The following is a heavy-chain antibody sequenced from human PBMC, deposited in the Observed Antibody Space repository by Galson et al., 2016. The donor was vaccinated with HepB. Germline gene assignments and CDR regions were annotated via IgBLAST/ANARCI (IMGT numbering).Heavy chain of an antibody. CDR1: AFSLNTAGVN. D-gene: IGHD3-16*01. CDR2: IYWNGNK. CDR3: AHVNYRITFGGVAVEAWFAR. J-gene: IGHJ5*02. Sequence: PALVKPTQTLTLTCTFSAFSLNTAGVNVAWLRQPPGKALEWLAFIYWNGNKRYNPSLRSRLTITKDTSNNQVVLTVTAMDPVNTATYYCAHVNYRITFGGVAVEAWFARWGQGMLVTVSS. V-gene: IGHV2-5*01.